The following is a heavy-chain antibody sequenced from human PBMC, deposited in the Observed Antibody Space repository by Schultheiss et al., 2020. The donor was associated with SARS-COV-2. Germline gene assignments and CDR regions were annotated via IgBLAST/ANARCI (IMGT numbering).Heavy chain of an antibody. D-gene: IGHD7-27*01. CDR3: ARATGVTSHDY. Sequence: GSLRLSCAASGFTFSSHAMSWVRQSPGQGLEWIGELSLGGGSRYNSALKSRVTISVDSSKKNFSLNLDSVTAADTAVYYCARATGVTSHDYWGRGTLVTVSS. V-gene: IGHV4-34*01. J-gene: IGHJ4*02. CDR2: LSLGGGS. CDR1: GFTFSSHA.